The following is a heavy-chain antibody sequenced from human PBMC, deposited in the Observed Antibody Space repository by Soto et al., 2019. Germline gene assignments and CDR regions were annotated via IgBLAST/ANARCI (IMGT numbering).Heavy chain of an antibody. CDR1: GFTFSSYG. CDR3: ARGLGAYYYYMDV. Sequence: GGSLRLSCAASGFTFSSYGMHWVRQAPGKGLEWAAIIWYDGNKKYYADSVKGRFTISRDNSKNTLSLQMDSLRAEDTAVYYCARGLGAYYYYMDVWGKGTTVTVSS. J-gene: IGHJ6*03. CDR2: IWYDGNKK. V-gene: IGHV3-33*01.